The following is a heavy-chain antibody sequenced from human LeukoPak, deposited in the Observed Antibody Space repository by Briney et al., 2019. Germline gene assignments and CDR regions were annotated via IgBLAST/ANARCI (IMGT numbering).Heavy chain of an antibody. CDR2: IYTSGST. Sequence: SQTLSLTCTVSGGSISSGSYYWSWIRQPAGKGLEWIGRIYTSGSTNYNPSLKSRVTISVDTSKNQFSLKLSSVTAADTAVYYCARVIIVVPAARASPGVYYMDVWGKGTTVTVSS. D-gene: IGHD2-2*01. CDR1: GGSISSGSYY. V-gene: IGHV4-61*02. CDR3: ARVIIVVPAARASPGVYYMDV. J-gene: IGHJ6*03.